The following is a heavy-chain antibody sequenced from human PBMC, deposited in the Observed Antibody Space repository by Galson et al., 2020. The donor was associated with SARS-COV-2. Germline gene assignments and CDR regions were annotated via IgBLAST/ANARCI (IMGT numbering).Heavy chain of an antibody. CDR2: CRFSGATT. CDR3: AKRHRDSSGFDY. V-gene: IGHV3-23*01. CDR1: GFTCSSDA. Sequence: GGSLRLSCAASGFTCSSDAVNVLCTVAWKGLEWVSWCRFSGATTYYSGSVKGRFTISRDNSQNTLFLQMNSLRAEDTGKYYCAKRHRDSSGFDYWGQGARVTVSS. J-gene: IGHJ4*02. D-gene: IGHD3-22*01.